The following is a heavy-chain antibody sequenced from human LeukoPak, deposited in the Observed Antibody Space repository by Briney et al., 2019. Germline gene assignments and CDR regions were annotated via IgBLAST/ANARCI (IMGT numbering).Heavy chain of an antibody. CDR3: ARGGIQVSGIDEFDY. Sequence: PGGSLRLSCAASGFTFIDYDMHWVRQLIGKGREWVSAIGVRGDTHYSGSVKGGFTIYRENAESSLYLQMNGLRAEDTAVYYCARGGIQVSGIDEFDYWGQGTLVTVSS. V-gene: IGHV3-13*01. CDR1: GFTFIDYD. D-gene: IGHD6-19*01. J-gene: IGHJ4*02. CDR2: IGVRGDT.